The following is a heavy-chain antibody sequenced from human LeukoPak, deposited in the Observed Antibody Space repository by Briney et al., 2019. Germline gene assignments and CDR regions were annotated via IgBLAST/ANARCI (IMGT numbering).Heavy chain of an antibody. Sequence: GGSLRLSCAASGFTPSSYGMHWVRQAPGKGLGWVAFIRYDGSNKYYADSVKGRFTISRDNSKNTVSLQMNSLRAEDTAVYYCAGDKTTGGWYEFDYWGQGTLVTVSS. CDR1: GFTPSSYG. V-gene: IGHV3-30*02. J-gene: IGHJ4*02. CDR2: IRYDGSNK. CDR3: AGDKTTGGWYEFDY. D-gene: IGHD6-19*01.